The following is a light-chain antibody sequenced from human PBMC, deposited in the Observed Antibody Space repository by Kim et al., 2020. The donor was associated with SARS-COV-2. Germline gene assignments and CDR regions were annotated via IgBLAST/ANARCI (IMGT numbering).Light chain of an antibody. CDR1: GSNIGSNS. J-gene: IGLJ2*01. Sequence: QSVLTQPPSASGTPGQRVTISCSGSGSNIGSNSVYWYQQLPGTAPKLLIYRNYQRPSGVPDRFSGSKSGTSASLAISGLRSEDEADYYCAAWDDSLSGVVFGGGTQLTVL. CDR3: AAWDDSLSGVV. CDR2: RNY. V-gene: IGLV1-47*01.